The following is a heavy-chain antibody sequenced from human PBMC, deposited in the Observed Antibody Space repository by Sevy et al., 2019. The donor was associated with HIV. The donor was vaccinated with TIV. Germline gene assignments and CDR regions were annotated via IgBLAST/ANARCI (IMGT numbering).Heavy chain of an antibody. CDR3: ARDLAGTAGAYFDL. Sequence: ASVKVSCKTSGGNFRAYAITWVRHVPGQGLEWMGGIIPIFKTPYYSEKFQGRITITADESTTTVSMELSRLRSEDTAVYYCARDLAGTAGAYFDLWGRGTLVTVSS. J-gene: IGHJ2*01. CDR2: IIPIFKTP. D-gene: IGHD6-19*01. V-gene: IGHV1-69*13. CDR1: GGNFRAYA.